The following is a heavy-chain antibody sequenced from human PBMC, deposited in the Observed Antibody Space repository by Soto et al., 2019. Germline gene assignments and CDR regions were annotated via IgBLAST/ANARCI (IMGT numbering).Heavy chain of an antibody. Sequence: SGPTLVKPTQTLTLTCTFSGFSLSTSGVGVGWIRQPPGKALEWLALIYWNDDKRYSPSLKSRLTITKDTSKNQVVLTMTNMDPVDTATYYCARTLSRAGTGPYYYYGMDVWGQGTTVTVSS. CDR2: IYWNDDK. D-gene: IGHD6-19*01. V-gene: IGHV2-5*01. J-gene: IGHJ6*02. CDR1: GFSLSTSGVG. CDR3: ARTLSRAGTGPYYYYGMDV.